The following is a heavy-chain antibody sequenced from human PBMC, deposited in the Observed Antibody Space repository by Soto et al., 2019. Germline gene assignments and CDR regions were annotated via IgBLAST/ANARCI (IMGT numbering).Heavy chain of an antibody. CDR2: IYYSGST. Sequence: PSETLSLTCTVSGGSISNYYCSWIRQPPGKGLEWIGYIYYSGSTNYNPSLKSRVTISVDTSKNQFSLNLSSVTAAVTAVYYCARAGAATLSDYWGQGTLVTVPQ. CDR3: ARAGAATLSDY. J-gene: IGHJ4*02. CDR1: GGSISNYY. D-gene: IGHD2-15*01. V-gene: IGHV4-59*01.